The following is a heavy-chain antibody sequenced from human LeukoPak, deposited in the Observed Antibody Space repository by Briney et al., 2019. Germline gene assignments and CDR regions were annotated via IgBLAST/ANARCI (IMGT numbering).Heavy chain of an antibody. CDR2: IYPGDSDT. V-gene: IGHV5-51*01. D-gene: IGHD2-2*01. Sequence: RGESLKISCKGSGYSFNTYWIGWVRQMPGKGLEWMGIIYPGDSDTRYSPSFQGQVTISADKSISTAYLQWSSLKASGTAMYYCARRHCSSTSCYDDYWGQGTLVTVSS. CDR1: GYSFNTYW. CDR3: ARRHCSSTSCYDDY. J-gene: IGHJ4*02.